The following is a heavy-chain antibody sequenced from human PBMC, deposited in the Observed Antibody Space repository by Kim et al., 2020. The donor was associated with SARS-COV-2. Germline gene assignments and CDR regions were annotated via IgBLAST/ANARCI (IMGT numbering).Heavy chain of an antibody. J-gene: IGHJ5*02. CDR2: IHSSGST. CDR1: GGSISDYY. CDR3: ARDFGPYGWIDP. Sequence: SETLSLTCTVSGGSISDYYWNWIRQPPGKGLEWIGHIHSSGSTTYNPSLKSRVAISIDTSKNQFSLKVRSVTAADTAVYYCARDFGPYGWIDPWGQGTLV. V-gene: IGHV4-59*01. D-gene: IGHD4-17*01.